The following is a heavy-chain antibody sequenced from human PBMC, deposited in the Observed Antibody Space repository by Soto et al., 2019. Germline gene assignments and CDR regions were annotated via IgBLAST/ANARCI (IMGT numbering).Heavy chain of an antibody. CDR3: ARDLSVSGVLRYFEWSRMDV. CDR2: IWYDGSNK. Sequence: GGSLILSCAASGFTFSSYGMHWVRQAPGKGLEWVAVIWYDGSNKYYADSVKGRFTISRDNSKNTLYLQMNSLRAEDTAVYYCARDLSVSGVLRYFEWSRMDVWGQRNTGTV. V-gene: IGHV3-33*01. D-gene: IGHD3-9*01. J-gene: IGHJ6*02. CDR1: GFTFSSYG.